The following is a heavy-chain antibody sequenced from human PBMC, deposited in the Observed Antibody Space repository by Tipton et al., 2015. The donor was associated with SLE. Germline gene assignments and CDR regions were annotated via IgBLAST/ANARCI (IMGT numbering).Heavy chain of an antibody. CDR1: GGAVNTDSYY. J-gene: IGHJ6*02. D-gene: IGHD3-3*01. Sequence: TLSLTCTVSGGAVNTDSYYWGWIRQPPGKGLEWIGSIYLSGSTYYNPSLKSRVTISVDRSNNQFSLKLSSVTAADTAVYYCARDVPSGDFWSGYLSGNYYYGMDVWGQGTTVTVSS. V-gene: IGHV4-39*07. CDR2: IYLSGST. CDR3: ARDVPSGDFWSGYLSGNYYYGMDV.